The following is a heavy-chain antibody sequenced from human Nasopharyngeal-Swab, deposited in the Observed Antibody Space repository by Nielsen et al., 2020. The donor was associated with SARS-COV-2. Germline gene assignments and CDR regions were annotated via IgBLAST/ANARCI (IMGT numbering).Heavy chain of an antibody. D-gene: IGHD1-1*01. Sequence: GESLKISCAASGFIFSESAMHWVRQASGKVLEWLGRIGDKAHNYATTYGASMKGRFTISRDDSKNTAFLQMDSLKTEDTALYYCTNDFYFDYWGQGTLVTVSS. CDR1: GFIFSESA. J-gene: IGHJ4*02. CDR3: TNDFYFDY. V-gene: IGHV3-73*01. CDR2: IGDKAHNYAT.